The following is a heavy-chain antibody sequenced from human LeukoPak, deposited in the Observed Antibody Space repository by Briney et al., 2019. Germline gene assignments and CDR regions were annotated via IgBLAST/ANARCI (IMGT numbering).Heavy chain of an antibody. CDR2: ISSNGGST. V-gene: IGHV3-64D*06. D-gene: IGHD3-10*01. CDR3: VKDHYYGSGSYYRGDY. CDR1: GFTFSSYA. Sequence: GGSLRLSCSASGFTFSSYAMHWVRQAPGKELEYVSAISSNGGSTYYADSVKGRFTMSRDNSKNTLYLQVSGLRAEDTAVYYCVKDHYYGSGSYYRGDYWGQGTLVTVSS. J-gene: IGHJ4*02.